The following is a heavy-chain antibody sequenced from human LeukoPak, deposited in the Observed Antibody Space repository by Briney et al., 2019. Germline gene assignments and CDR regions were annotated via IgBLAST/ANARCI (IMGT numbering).Heavy chain of an antibody. Sequence: SVKVSCKASGGTFSNYAISWVRQAPGQGLEWMGGIIPISGTANYAQKLQDRVTITADASTSTAYMELSSLRSEDTAVYNCATYCSSTSCYIWGYYFDYWGQGTLVTVSS. CDR2: IIPISGTA. J-gene: IGHJ4*02. D-gene: IGHD2-2*01. CDR3: ATYCSSTSCYIWGYYFDY. V-gene: IGHV1-69*13. CDR1: GGTFSNYA.